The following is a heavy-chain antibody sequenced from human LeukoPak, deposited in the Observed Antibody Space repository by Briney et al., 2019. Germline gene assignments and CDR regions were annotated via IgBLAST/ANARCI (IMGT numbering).Heavy chain of an antibody. CDR2: IYSGGST. V-gene: IGHV3-53*01. J-gene: IGHJ3*02. Sequence: PGGSLRLSCAASGFTVSSNYMSWVRQAPGKGLEWVSVIYSGGSTYYADSVKGRFTISRDNSKNTLYLQMNSLRAEDTAVYYCARDLRRGPLEWFVTFDIWGQGTVVTVSS. CDR1: GFTVSSNY. D-gene: IGHD3-3*01. CDR3: ARDLRRGPLEWFVTFDI.